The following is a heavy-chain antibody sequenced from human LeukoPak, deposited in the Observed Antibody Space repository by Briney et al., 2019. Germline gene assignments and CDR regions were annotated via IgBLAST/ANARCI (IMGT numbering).Heavy chain of an antibody. CDR3: ARRAYRGSFFDY. J-gene: IGHJ4*02. CDR2: VYYSGST. V-gene: IGHV4-59*08. Sequence: SETLSLTCTVSGDSIGNYYWSWIRQPPGKGLEWIGYVYYSGSTNYNPSLKSRVTISVDTSKNQFSLKLSSVTAADTAVYLCARRAYRGSFFDYGGEEPLVTVS. CDR1: GDSIGNYY. D-gene: IGHD1-26*01.